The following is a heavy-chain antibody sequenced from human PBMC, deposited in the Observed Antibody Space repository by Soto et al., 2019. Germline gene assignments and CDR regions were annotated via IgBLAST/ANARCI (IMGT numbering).Heavy chain of an antibody. CDR1: GFTFSSYT. CDR3: ARETGSYNGNDGLMDV. J-gene: IGHJ6*02. D-gene: IGHD1-20*01. CDR2: ISSSSTYI. V-gene: IGHV3-21*01. Sequence: EVQLVESGGGLVKPGGSLRLSCAASGFTFSSYTMNWVRQAPGQGLEWVSSISSSSTYIYYADSVTGRFTISRDNAKNSLFLQMNSLRAEDTAVYYCARETGSYNGNDGLMDVWGQGTTVTVSS.